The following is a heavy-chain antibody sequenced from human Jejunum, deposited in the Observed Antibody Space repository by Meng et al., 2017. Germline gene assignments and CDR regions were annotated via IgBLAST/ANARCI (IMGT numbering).Heavy chain of an antibody. CDR3: AHGGLSSGWYYPEH. V-gene: IGHV2-5*02. CDR2: IYWDDDK. D-gene: IGHD6-19*01. CDR1: GFSLSSSEVG. Sequence: QITLKESGPTLVKPTQTLTLTCTSSGFSLSSSEVGVAWFRQPPGKAMERLALIYWDDDKRSSPSLKRRLTITTDTSKNQVVLTMTNMDPVDTATYYCAHGGLSSGWYYPEHWGQGILVTVSS. J-gene: IGHJ4*02.